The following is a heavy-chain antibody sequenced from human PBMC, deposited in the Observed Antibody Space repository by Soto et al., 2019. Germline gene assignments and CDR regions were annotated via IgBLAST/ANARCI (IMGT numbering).Heavy chain of an antibody. CDR3: ARDFRNPYYYYGMDV. CDR1: GFTFSSYA. Sequence: PGATLRLSCAASGFTFSSYAMHWFRQAPGKGLEWVAVISYDGSNKYYADSVKGRFTISRDNSKNTLYLQMNSLRAEDTAVYYCARDFRNPYYYYGMDVWGQGTTVTVS. CDR2: ISYDGSNK. V-gene: IGHV3-30-3*01. D-gene: IGHD1-1*01. J-gene: IGHJ6*02.